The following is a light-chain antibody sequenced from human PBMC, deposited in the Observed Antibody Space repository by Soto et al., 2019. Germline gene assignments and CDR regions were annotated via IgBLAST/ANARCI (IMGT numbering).Light chain of an antibody. CDR1: KLGDKY. J-gene: IGLJ2*01. V-gene: IGLV3-1*01. Sequence: SYELTQPPSVSVSPGQTASITCSGDKLGDKYACWYQQKPGQSPVLVIYQDGKRPSGIPGRFSGSNSGNTATLTISGTQAMDEADYYCQSWDSSVVFGGGTKLTVL. CDR2: QDG. CDR3: QSWDSSVV.